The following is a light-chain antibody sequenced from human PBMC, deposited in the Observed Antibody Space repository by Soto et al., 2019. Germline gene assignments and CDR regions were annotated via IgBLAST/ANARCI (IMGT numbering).Light chain of an antibody. V-gene: IGKV1-5*03. CDR2: KAS. J-gene: IGKJ4*01. CDR3: QQYDSYPLT. CDR1: QSIGSW. Sequence: DIQMNHSPSTLSASVGDRVTITCRASQSIGSWLAWHQQEPGKAPKLLIYKASSLESGVPSRFSGSGSGTEFTLSISSLQPDDSATYYCQQYDSYPLTFGGGTKVDIK.